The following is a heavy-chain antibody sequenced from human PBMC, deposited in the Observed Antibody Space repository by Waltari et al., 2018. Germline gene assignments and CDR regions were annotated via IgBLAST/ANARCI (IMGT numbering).Heavy chain of an antibody. CDR3: AKAGAAGYSSSH. D-gene: IGHD6-6*01. J-gene: IGHJ4*02. CDR1: GFTFSSYS. Sequence: EVQLVESGGGLVKPGGSLRLSCAASGFTFSSYSMNWVRQAPGKGLEWVSAISGSGGSTYYADSVKGRFTISRDNSKNTLYLQMNSLRAEDTAVYYCAKAGAAGYSSSHWGQGTLVTVSS. V-gene: IGHV3-23*04. CDR2: ISGSGGST.